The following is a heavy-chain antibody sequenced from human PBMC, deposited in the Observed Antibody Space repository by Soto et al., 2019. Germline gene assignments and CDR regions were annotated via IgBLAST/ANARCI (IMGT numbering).Heavy chain of an antibody. Sequence: QVQLVQSGAEVKEPGASVKVSCKASGYILSSYNMHWVRQAPGQGLEWMGIINPSGGRTSYAQKFHDRVTMTRDTSTSTVYMELSSLRSDDTAVYYCARTYCAADCPRRDFDYWGQGTLVTVSA. CDR2: INPSGGRT. J-gene: IGHJ4*02. V-gene: IGHV1-46*01. CDR3: ARTYCAADCPRRDFDY. D-gene: IGHD2-21*02. CDR1: GYILSSYN.